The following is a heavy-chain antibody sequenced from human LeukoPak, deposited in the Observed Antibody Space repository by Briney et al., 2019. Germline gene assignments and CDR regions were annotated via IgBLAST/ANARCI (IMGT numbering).Heavy chain of an antibody. J-gene: IGHJ4*02. CDR3: ASPYYYGSGSYSAPDY. V-gene: IGHV3-7*01. CDR2: IKQDGSEK. D-gene: IGHD3-10*01. Sequence: PGGSLRLSCAASGFTFSSYWMSWVRQAPGKGLEWVANIKQDGSEKYYVDSVKGRLTISRDNAKNSLYLQMNSLRAEDTAVYYCASPYYYGSGSYSAPDYWGQGTLVTVSS. CDR1: GFTFSSYW.